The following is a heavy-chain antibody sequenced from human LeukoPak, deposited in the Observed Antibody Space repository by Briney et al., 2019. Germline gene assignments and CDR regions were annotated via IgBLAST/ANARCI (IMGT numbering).Heavy chain of an antibody. CDR2: ISAYNGNT. CDR1: GNTFSNYG. V-gene: IGHV1-18*01. D-gene: IGHD3-10*01. Sequence: GASVKVSCKPSGNTFSNYGLNWVRQAPGQGLEWLGWISAYNGNTNYAQKLQGRVTMTTDTSTSTAYMELSSLRSEDTAVYYCARDGAYYFGLGSRSSRKWHFDLWGRGTLVTFSS. J-gene: IGHJ2*01. CDR3: ARDGAYYFGLGSRSSRKWHFDL.